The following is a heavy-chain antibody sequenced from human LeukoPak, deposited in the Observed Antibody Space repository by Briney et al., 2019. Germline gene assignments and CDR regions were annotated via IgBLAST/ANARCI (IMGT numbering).Heavy chain of an antibody. CDR3: AKDIDDSSGLGGFFDY. J-gene: IGHJ4*02. Sequence: GGSLRLSCAASGFTFSDYYMTWIRQAPGKGLEWLSYISGRGDNIYYADSVKGRFTISRDNAENSLYLQMNSLRAEDTALYYCAKDIDDSSGLGGFFDYWGQGTLVTVSS. CDR2: ISGRGDNI. V-gene: IGHV3-11*01. D-gene: IGHD3-22*01. CDR1: GFTFSDYY.